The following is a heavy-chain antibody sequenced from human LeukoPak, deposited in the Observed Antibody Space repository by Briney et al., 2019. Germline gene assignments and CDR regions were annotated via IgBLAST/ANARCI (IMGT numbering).Heavy chain of an antibody. CDR1: GGSISSGSYY. D-gene: IGHD6-13*01. V-gene: IGHV4-61*02. Sequence: SETLSLTCTVSGGSISSGSYYWSWIRQPAGKGLERIGRIYTSGSTNYNPSLKSRVTISVDTSKNQFSLKQSSVTAADTAVYYCARERGSLYYFDYWGQGTLVTVSS. J-gene: IGHJ4*02. CDR3: ARERGSLYYFDY. CDR2: IYTSGST.